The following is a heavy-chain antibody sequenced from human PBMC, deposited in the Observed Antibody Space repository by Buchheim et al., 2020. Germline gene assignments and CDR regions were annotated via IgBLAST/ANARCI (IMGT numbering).Heavy chain of an antibody. J-gene: IGHJ6*02. CDR3: ARHEDYGDYGFIYYYYGMDV. D-gene: IGHD4-17*01. CDR1: GGSISSSSYY. Sequence: QLQLQESGPGLVKPSETLSLTCTVSGGSISSSSYYWGWIRQPPGKGLEWIGSIYYSGSTYYNPSLKSRVTISVDTSKNQFSLKLSSVTAADTAVYYCARHEDYGDYGFIYYYYGMDVWGQGTT. CDR2: IYYSGST. V-gene: IGHV4-39*01.